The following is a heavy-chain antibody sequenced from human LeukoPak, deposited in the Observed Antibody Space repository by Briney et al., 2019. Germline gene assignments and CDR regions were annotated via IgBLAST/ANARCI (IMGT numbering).Heavy chain of an antibody. V-gene: IGHV1-8*01. CDR1: GYTFTSYD. J-gene: IGHJ4*02. Sequence: GASVKVSCKASGYTFTSYDINWVRQATGQGLEWMAWMNPNSGNTGYAQKFQGRVTMTRNTSISTAYMELSSLRSEDTAVYYCARGRGYDSSGQYYFDYWGQGTLVTVSS. CDR2: MNPNSGNT. D-gene: IGHD3-22*01. CDR3: ARGRGYDSSGQYYFDY.